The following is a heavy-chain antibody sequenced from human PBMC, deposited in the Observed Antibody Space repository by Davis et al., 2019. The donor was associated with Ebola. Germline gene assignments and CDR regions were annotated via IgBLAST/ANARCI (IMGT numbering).Heavy chain of an antibody. V-gene: IGHV4-34*01. J-gene: IGHJ4*02. Sequence: PSETLSLACAVYGGSFSGYYWSWIRQPPGKGLEWIGEINHSGSTNYNPSLKSRVTISVDTSKNQFSLKLSSVTAADTAVYYCASGTGSYALDYWGQGTLVTVSS. CDR3: ASGTGSYALDY. D-gene: IGHD1-14*01. CDR1: GGSFSGYY. CDR2: INHSGST.